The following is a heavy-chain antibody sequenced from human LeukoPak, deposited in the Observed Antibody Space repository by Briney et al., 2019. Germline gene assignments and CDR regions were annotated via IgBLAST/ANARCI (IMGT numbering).Heavy chain of an antibody. Sequence: GGSLRLSCAASGFTFTNYGMHWVPQAPGKGLEWVAVIWYDGSNKYYADSVKGRFTISRDNSKNTLYLQLNSLRAEDTAVYYCATNWGTGPYYYAMDIWGQGTTVTVPS. D-gene: IGHD3-16*01. CDR1: GFTFTNYG. V-gene: IGHV3-33*01. J-gene: IGHJ6*02. CDR2: IWYDGSNK. CDR3: ATNWGTGPYYYAMDI.